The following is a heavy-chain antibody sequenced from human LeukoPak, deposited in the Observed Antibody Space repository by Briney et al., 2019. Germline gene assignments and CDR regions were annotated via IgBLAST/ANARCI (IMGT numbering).Heavy chain of an antibody. CDR1: GYTFTSYG. CDR3: ARLRYFDWLWYFDY. D-gene: IGHD3-9*01. Sequence: GASVKVSCKASGYTFTSYGISWVRHAPGQGLEWMGWISAYNGNTNYAQKLQGRVTMTTDTSTSTAYMELRSLRSDDTAVYYCARLRYFDWLWYFDYWGQGTLVTVSS. CDR2: ISAYNGNT. J-gene: IGHJ4*02. V-gene: IGHV1-18*01.